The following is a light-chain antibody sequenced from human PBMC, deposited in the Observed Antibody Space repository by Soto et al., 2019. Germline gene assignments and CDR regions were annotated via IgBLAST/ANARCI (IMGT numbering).Light chain of an antibody. CDR2: EVS. V-gene: IGLV2-14*01. J-gene: IGLJ1*01. CDR3: NSYTDRNTFYV. Sequence: QSALTQPASVSGSPGQSITISCTGTSSDGGGYKYVSWYQPHPGKAPKLMTYEVSNRPSGVANRFSGSKSGNTASLTISGLQAEDEADYYCNSYTDRNTFYVFGTGTKVTVL. CDR1: SSDGGGYKY.